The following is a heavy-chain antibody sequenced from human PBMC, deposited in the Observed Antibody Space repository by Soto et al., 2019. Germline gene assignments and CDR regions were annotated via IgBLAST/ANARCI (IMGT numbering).Heavy chain of an antibody. V-gene: IGHV3-23*01. J-gene: IGHJ4*02. CDR3: AINSRYCSSTSWYAD. CDR2: ISTSGDST. Sequence: EVQLLESGAGLVQPGGSLRLSCAASGFTFSSYAMSWVRQAPGKGLEWVSGISTSGDSTYYADSVKGRFTISRDNSKDTLYLQMNSLRAGDTAVYYCAINSRYCSSTSWYADWGQGTLVTVSS. D-gene: IGHD2-2*01. CDR1: GFTFSSYA.